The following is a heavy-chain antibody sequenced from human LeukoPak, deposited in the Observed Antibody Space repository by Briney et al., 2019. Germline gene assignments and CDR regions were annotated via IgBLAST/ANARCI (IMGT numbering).Heavy chain of an antibody. CDR3: ATSHYYDSSGYYLYFQH. CDR1: GGTFSSYA. Sequence: SVKVSCKASGGTFSSYAISWVRQAPGQGLEWMGGIIPTFGTANYAQKFQGRVTITADESTSTAYMELSSLRSEDTAVYYCATSHYYDSSGYYLYFQHWGQGTLVTVSS. V-gene: IGHV1-69*13. CDR2: IIPTFGTA. J-gene: IGHJ1*01. D-gene: IGHD3-22*01.